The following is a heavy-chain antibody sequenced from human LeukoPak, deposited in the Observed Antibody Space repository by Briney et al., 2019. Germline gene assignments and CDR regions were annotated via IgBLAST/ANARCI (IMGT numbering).Heavy chain of an antibody. CDR1: GGSISSYY. J-gene: IGHJ3*02. CDR2: IYNSGST. Sequence: SETLSLTCTVSGGSISSYYWNWIRQHPGKGLEWIGYIYNSGSTDHNPSLKSRVTISLDTSKNQFSLKLGSVTAADTAVYYCAREPIIVVPAAPGRDAFDIWGQGTMVTVSS. D-gene: IGHD2-2*01. V-gene: IGHV4-59*06. CDR3: AREPIIVVPAAPGRDAFDI.